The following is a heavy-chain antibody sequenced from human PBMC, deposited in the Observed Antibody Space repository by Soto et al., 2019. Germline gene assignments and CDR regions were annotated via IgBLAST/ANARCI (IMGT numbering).Heavy chain of an antibody. CDR2: IKSNSDGATT. J-gene: IGHJ6*04. CDR3: ATGARAMSRVSYGCYYSRLDV. Sequence: PGGSLRLSCAASGFTSSDAWMSWVRQAPGQGLEWVGRIKSNSDGATTDYTAPVKGRFTIARDDSTNMLYLKMSNLKTDATAVYYSATGARAMSRVSYGCYYSRLDVWGEGTTVTVSS. D-gene: IGHD5-18*01. V-gene: IGHV3-15*01. CDR1: GFTSSDAW.